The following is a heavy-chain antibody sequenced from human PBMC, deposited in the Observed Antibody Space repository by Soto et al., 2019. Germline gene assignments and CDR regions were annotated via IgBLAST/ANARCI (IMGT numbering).Heavy chain of an antibody. CDR1: GFTFGSYW. CDR2: ISPDGTST. V-gene: IGHV3-74*01. CDR3: TRDGGGLAH. J-gene: IGHJ4*02. D-gene: IGHD3-16*01. Sequence: EVQLVESGEGLVQPGGSLRLSCAASGFTFGSYWMHWVRQAPGKGLVWVSRISPDGTSTSNSDSLKGRFTIARDNTHNTLHLKMDILRVEDTPVYYFTRDGGGLAHWGQGTLVTVSS.